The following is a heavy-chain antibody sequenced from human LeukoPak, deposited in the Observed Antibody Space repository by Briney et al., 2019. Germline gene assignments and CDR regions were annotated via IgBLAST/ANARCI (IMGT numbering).Heavy chain of an antibody. CDR3: AKNTDDYTWFDP. V-gene: IGHV4-4*07. CDR2: IYTSGST. CDR1: GGSISSYY. Sequence: SETLSLTCTVSGGSISSYYWSWIRQPAGKGLEWIGRIYTSGSTNYNPSLKSRVTMSVDTSKNQFSLKLSSVTAPDTAVYYCAKNTDDYTWFDPWGQGTLVTVSS. D-gene: IGHD4-11*01. J-gene: IGHJ5*02.